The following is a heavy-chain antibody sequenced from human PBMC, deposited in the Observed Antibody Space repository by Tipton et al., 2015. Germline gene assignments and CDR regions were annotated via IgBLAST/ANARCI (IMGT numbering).Heavy chain of an antibody. CDR2: IQYNGNT. CDR3: ARARGRHGGLFDS. CDR1: GVSISGTSYY. D-gene: IGHD4-23*01. Sequence: GLVKPSETLSLTCTVSGVSISGTSYYWGWIRQPPGKGLEWIGTIQYNGNTYYNPSLNSRVTISVDTSKTQFSLKMSSVTASDTAVYYCARARGRHGGLFDSWGQGILVTVSS. V-gene: IGHV4-39*07. J-gene: IGHJ4*02.